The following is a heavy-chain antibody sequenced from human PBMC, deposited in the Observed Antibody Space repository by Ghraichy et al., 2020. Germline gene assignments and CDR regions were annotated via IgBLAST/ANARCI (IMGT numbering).Heavy chain of an antibody. CDR1: GFTFSSYG. V-gene: IGHV3-33*01. Sequence: GGSLRLSCAASGFTFSSYGMHWVRQAPGKGLEWVAVIWYDGSNKYYADSVKGRFTISRDNSKNTLYLQMNSLRAEDTAVYYCARDGRYCSSTSCLHYYYYYGMDVWGQGTTVTVSS. CDR2: IWYDGSNK. J-gene: IGHJ6*02. D-gene: IGHD2-2*01. CDR3: ARDGRYCSSTSCLHYYYYYGMDV.